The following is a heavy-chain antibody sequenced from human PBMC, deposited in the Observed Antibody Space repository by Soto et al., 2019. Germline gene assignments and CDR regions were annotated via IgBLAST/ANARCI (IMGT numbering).Heavy chain of an antibody. V-gene: IGHV3-33*01. CDR3: ARDLENCGGECSSAFDI. Sequence: PGGSLRLSCAASGFTFSSYGMHWVRQAPGKGLEWVAVIWYDGSNKYYADSVKGRFTISRDNAKKTLYLQMNSLTAADTAVYYCARDLENCGGECSSAFDIWGQGTMVTVSS. CDR1: GFTFSSYG. J-gene: IGHJ3*02. CDR2: IWYDGSNK. D-gene: IGHD2-21*01.